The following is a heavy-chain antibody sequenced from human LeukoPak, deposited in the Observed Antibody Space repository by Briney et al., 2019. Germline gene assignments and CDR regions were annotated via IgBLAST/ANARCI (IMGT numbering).Heavy chain of an antibody. Sequence: ASVTVSCKAPGYTFTSFGISWVRQAPGQGLGWMGWISVDNGNTKYAQRLQGRATMTTDTSTTTAYMELRSLRSDDTAVYYCARVMAAAGTFPGRDYWGQGTLVTVSS. CDR3: ARVMAAAGTFPGRDY. D-gene: IGHD6-13*01. CDR2: ISVDNGNT. J-gene: IGHJ4*02. CDR1: GYTFTSFG. V-gene: IGHV1-18*01.